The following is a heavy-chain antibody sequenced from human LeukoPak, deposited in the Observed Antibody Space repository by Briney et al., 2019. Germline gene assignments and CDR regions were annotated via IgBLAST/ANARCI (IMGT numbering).Heavy chain of an antibody. CDR3: AREGEDSGYYYFDY. J-gene: IGHJ4*02. CDR1: VGTFSKYT. V-gene: IGHV1-69*01. Sequence: SVKVSCEASVGTFSKYTISWVPEAPGQGLECMGGIIPIFGRANYAQKFQGRVSISADESTSTDYLELSTLRSEDTGMYYCAREGEDSGYYYFDYWGEGGLVSVSS. D-gene: IGHD3-22*01. CDR2: IIPIFGRA.